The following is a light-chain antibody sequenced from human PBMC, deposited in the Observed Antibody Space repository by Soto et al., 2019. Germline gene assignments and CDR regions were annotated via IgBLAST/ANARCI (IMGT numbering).Light chain of an antibody. CDR2: AAI. V-gene: IGKV1-39*01. Sequence: DIQMTQSPSSLSASVGDRVTITCRASQTITTYLNWYQHKPGKAPKLLIYAAISLQSGVPSRLSGSGSETDFTLTISSLEPEDFGVYYCLHRMNWPLTFGQGTRLEIK. CDR3: LHRMNWPLT. CDR1: QTITTY. J-gene: IGKJ5*01.